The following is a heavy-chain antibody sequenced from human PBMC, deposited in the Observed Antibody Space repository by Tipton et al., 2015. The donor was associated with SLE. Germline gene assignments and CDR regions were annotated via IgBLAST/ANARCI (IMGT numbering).Heavy chain of an antibody. D-gene: IGHD4-11*01. CDR3: AREPLYSNYLYYFDY. Sequence: TLSLTCAVYGGSFSGYYWSWIRQPPGKGLEWIGEINHSGSTNYNPSLKSRVTISVDTSKNQFSLKLSSVTAADTAVYYCAREPLYSNYLYYFDYWGQGTLVTVSS. J-gene: IGHJ4*02. CDR2: INHSGST. V-gene: IGHV4-34*01. CDR1: GGSFSGYY.